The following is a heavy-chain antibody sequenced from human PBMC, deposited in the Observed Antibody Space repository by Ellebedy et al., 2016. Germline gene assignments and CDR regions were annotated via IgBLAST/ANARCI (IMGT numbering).Heavy chain of an antibody. V-gene: IGHV1-46*01. D-gene: IGHD1-26*01. CDR3: ARDTRDGVGSSEAYYDP. Sequence: ASVKVSCXASGYTFTSYYMHWVRQAPGQGLEWMGIINPSGGSTSYAQKFQGRVTMTRDTSTSTVYMELSSLRSEDTAVYYCARDTRDGVGSSEAYYDPWGQGTLVTVSS. CDR2: INPSGGST. CDR1: GYTFTSYY. J-gene: IGHJ5*02.